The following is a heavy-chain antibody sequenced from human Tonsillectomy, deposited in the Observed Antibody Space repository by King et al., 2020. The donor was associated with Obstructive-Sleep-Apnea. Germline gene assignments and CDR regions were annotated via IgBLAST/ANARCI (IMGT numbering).Heavy chain of an antibody. V-gene: IGHV3-9*01. J-gene: IGHJ4*02. D-gene: IGHD6-13*01. CDR3: AKDTFGSSWHNSIFDY. CDR2: ISWNSGSI. CDR1: GFTFDDYA. Sequence: VQLVESGGGLVQPGRSLRLSCAASGFTFDDYAMHWVRHAPGKGLEWVSGISWNSGSIGYADSVKGRFTISRDNAKNSLYLQMNSLRAEDTALYYCAKDTFGSSWHNSIFDYWGQGTLVTVSS.